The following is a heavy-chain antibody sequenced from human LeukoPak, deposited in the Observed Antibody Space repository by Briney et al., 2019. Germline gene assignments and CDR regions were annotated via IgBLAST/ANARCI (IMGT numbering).Heavy chain of an antibody. J-gene: IGHJ4*02. CDR3: ARENTLGYFDY. D-gene: IGHD6-13*01. CDR2: INPNSGGT. Sequence: ASVKVSCKASGYTFTSYGISWVRQAPGQGLEWMGWINPNSGGTNYAQKFQGWVTMTRDTSISTAYMELSRLRSDDTAVYYCARENTLGYFDYRGQGTLVTVSS. V-gene: IGHV1-2*04. CDR1: GYTFTSYG.